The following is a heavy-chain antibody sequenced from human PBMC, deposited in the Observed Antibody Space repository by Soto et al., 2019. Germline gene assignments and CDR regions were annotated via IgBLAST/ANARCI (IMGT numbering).Heavy chain of an antibody. V-gene: IGHV3-48*02. D-gene: IGHD1-26*01. Sequence: DVQLVESGGGLVQPGGSLRLSCAASGFTFNTSNMNWVRQAPGKGLEWVSFISSSGATYYADSVKGRFTISRDNAKNSLYLQMNSPRDDDTAVYYCARGGSYTPDYWGQGTLVTVSS. J-gene: IGHJ4*02. CDR1: GFTFNTSN. CDR2: ISSSGAT. CDR3: ARGGSYTPDY.